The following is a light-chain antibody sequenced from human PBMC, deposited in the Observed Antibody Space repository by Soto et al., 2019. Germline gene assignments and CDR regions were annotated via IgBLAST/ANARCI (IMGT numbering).Light chain of an antibody. V-gene: IGLV2-23*01. CDR1: SSHIGSSNL. CDR3: CSYAGSSPLDV. Sequence: QSVLTQPASVSGSPGQSITISCTASSSHIGSSNLVSWYQHHSGNAPKLIIYEGNKRPSGVSNRFSGSKSGKTASLTISGLQAEDEGTYYCCSYAGSSPLDVFGTGTKVTVL. CDR2: EGN. J-gene: IGLJ1*01.